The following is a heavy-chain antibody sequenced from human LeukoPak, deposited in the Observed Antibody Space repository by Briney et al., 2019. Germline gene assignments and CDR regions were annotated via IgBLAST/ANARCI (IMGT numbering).Heavy chain of an antibody. CDR3: AKGGARYFDWLAIDY. V-gene: IGHV3-21*04. CDR1: GFTFSSYP. D-gene: IGHD3-9*01. Sequence: PGGSLRLSCAASGFTFSSYPLNWVRQAPGKGLEWVSSISTTNSYIYYADSVKGRFTISRDNSKNTLYLQVDSLRAEDTAVYYCAKGGARYFDWLAIDYWGQGTLVTVSS. J-gene: IGHJ4*02. CDR2: ISTTNSYI.